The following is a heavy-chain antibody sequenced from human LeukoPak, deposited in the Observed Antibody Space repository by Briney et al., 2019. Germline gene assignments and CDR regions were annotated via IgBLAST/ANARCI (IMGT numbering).Heavy chain of an antibody. D-gene: IGHD1-26*01. J-gene: IGHJ3*02. CDR2: ISYDGSNK. Sequence: PGGSLRLSCAASGFTFSSYAMHWVRQAPGKGLEWVAVISYDGSNKYYADSVKGRFTISRDNSKNTLYLQMNSLRAEDTAVYYCARGAGEWELLLPRCAFDIWGQGTMVTVSS. CDR3: ARGAGEWELLLPRCAFDI. CDR1: GFTFSSYA. V-gene: IGHV3-30*04.